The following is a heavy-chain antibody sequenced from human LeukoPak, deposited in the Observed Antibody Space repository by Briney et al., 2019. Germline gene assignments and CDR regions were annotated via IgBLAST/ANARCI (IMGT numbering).Heavy chain of an antibody. Sequence: SETLSLTCTVSGYSISSGYHWGWIRQPPGKGLEWIGSIYHSGSTYYNPSLKSRVTISMDTSENQFSLKLSSVTAADTAVYYCARDHADYGGYVYNWFDPWGQGTLVTVSS. CDR3: ARDHADYGGYVYNWFDP. D-gene: IGHD4-17*01. V-gene: IGHV4-38-2*02. J-gene: IGHJ5*02. CDR2: IYHSGST. CDR1: GYSISSGYH.